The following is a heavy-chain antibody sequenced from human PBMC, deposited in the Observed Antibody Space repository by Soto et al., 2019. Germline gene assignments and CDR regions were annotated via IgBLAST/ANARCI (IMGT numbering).Heavy chain of an antibody. Sequence: ELQLVESGGGLVQPGGSLRLSCAASGFTASSDYMSWVRQAPGKGLEWVSVIYSDETTYYADSVKGRFTISRDTSKNTLYLQMNSLRAEDTAVYYCARDRDSSKWYYLWGQGTLVTVSS. D-gene: IGHD4-4*01. CDR3: ARDRDSSKWYYL. CDR2: IYSDETT. V-gene: IGHV3-66*01. J-gene: IGHJ5*02. CDR1: GFTASSDY.